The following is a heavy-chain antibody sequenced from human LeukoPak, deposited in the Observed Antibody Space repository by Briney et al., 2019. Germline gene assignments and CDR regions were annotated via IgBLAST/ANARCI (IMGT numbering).Heavy chain of an antibody. CDR3: ARAIQGYYDSSGKLLDY. J-gene: IGHJ4*02. V-gene: IGHV6-1*01. CDR1: GDSVSSNSAA. CDR2: TYYRSKWYN. D-gene: IGHD3-22*01. Sequence: SQTLSLTCAISGDSVSSNSAAWNWIRQSPSRGLEWLGRTYYRSKWYNDYAVSVKSRITINPDTSKNQFSLQLSSVTPEDTAVYYCARAIQGYYDSSGKLLDYWGQGTLVTVSS.